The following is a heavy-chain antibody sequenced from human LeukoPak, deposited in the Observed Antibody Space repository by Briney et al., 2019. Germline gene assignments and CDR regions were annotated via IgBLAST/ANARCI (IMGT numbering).Heavy chain of an antibody. CDR1: GGSFSNYY. D-gene: IGHD1-7*01. CDR2: INDSGRI. V-gene: IGHV4-34*01. Sequence: SETLSLTCAVYGGSFSNYYWSWVRQPPGKGLEWIGEINDSGRINYNPSLMSRVTVSVDTSKNQFSLRLTSVTATDTAVYYCARRWNYGRNYYVDVWGNGATVSVSS. J-gene: IGHJ6*03. CDR3: ARRWNYGRNYYVDV.